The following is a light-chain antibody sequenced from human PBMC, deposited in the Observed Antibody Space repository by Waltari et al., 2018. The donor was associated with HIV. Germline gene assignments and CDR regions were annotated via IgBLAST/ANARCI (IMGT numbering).Light chain of an antibody. CDR3: LLYYGGAWV. Sequence: QTVVTQEPSLTVSPGGTVTLTCASSTWAATRDYYANWFQQKPGQAPRPLIYDIDHKHSWTPARFSGSLLGGKAALTLSAVQPEDEAEYYCLLYYGGAWVFGGGTKLTVL. V-gene: IGLV7-43*01. CDR1: TWAATRDYY. J-gene: IGLJ3*02. CDR2: DID.